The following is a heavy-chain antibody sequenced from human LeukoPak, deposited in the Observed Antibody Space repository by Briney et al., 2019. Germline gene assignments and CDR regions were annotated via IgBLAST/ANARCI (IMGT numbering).Heavy chain of an antibody. CDR1: GGSISSGGYY. CDR2: IYYSGST. D-gene: IGHD1-1*01. Sequence: RTSETLSLTCTVSGGSISSGGYYWSWIRQHPGKGLEWIGYIYYSGSTYYNPSLKSRVTISVDTSKNQFSLKLSSVTAADTAVYYCASHHLHDPSNNWFDPWGQGTLVTVSS. CDR3: ASHHLHDPSNNWFDP. V-gene: IGHV4-31*03. J-gene: IGHJ5*02.